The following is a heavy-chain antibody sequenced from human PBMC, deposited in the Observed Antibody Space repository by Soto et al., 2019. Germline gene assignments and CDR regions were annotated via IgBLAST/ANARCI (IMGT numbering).Heavy chain of an antibody. Sequence: GGSLRLSCAASGFTFTSYAMSWVRQAPGKGLEWVSIISGSAGRTYYADSVKGRFSISRDNSKNTLYLHRNSLRAEDTAIYYCAKVTSARVFYFGLDVWGQGTTVTVSS. V-gene: IGHV3-23*01. CDR1: GFTFTSYA. D-gene: IGHD2-2*01. CDR3: AKVTSARVFYFGLDV. J-gene: IGHJ6*02. CDR2: ISGSAGRT.